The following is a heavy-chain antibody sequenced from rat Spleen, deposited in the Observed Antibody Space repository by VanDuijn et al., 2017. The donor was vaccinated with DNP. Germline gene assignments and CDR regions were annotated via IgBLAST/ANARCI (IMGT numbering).Heavy chain of an antibody. V-gene: IGHV2-19*01. CDR1: GFSLMAYN. CDR3: TRDQGVTTVPTGNWFAY. CDR2: ISSGGNT. D-gene: IGHD1-1*01. J-gene: IGHJ3*01. Sequence: QVQLKESGPGLVQPSQTLSLTCTVSGFSLMAYNVHWVRQPPGKGLEWIAAISSGGNTYYNSALKSRLSISRDTSKSQLFLKMNSLQTEDTAIYYCTRDQGVTTVPTGNWFAYWGQGTLVTVSS.